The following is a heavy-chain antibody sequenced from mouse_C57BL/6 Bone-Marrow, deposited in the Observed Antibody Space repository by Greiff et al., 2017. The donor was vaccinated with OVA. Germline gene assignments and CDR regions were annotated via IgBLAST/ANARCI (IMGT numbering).Heavy chain of an antibody. CDR3: TRGILRSAWFAY. CDR2: IYPGNSDT. Sequence: EVQLQQSGTVLARPGASVKMSCKPSGYTFTSYWMHWVKQRPGQGLEWIGAIYPGNSDTSYNQKFKGKAKLTAVTSASTAYMELSSLTNEDSAVYYCTRGILRSAWFAYWGQGTLVTVSA. D-gene: IGHD1-1*01. V-gene: IGHV1-5*01. J-gene: IGHJ3*01. CDR1: GYTFTSYW.